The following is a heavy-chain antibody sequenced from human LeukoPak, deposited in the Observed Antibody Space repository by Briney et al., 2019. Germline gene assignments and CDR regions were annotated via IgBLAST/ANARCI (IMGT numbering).Heavy chain of an antibody. D-gene: IGHD1-26*01. J-gene: IGHJ4*02. CDR2: IYPGDSDT. Sequence: GESLKISCKGSGYSFTSYWIGWVRQMPGKGLEWMGIIYPGDSDTRYSPSFQGQVTISADESISTAYLQWSSLKASDTAMYYCASQYSGSYSHFDYWGQGTLVTASS. V-gene: IGHV5-51*01. CDR3: ASQYSGSYSHFDY. CDR1: GYSFTSYW.